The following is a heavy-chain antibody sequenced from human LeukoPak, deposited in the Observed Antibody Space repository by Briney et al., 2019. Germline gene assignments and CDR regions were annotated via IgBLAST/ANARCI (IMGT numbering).Heavy chain of an antibody. D-gene: IGHD5-24*01. Sequence: SETLSLTCTVSGGPISSYYWSWIRQPPGKGLEGIGYIYYSGSTNYNPSLKSRVTISVDTSKNQFSLKLSSVTAADTAVYYCARHLEMATSDAFDIWGQGTMVTVSS. J-gene: IGHJ3*02. CDR3: ARHLEMATSDAFDI. CDR1: GGPISSYY. V-gene: IGHV4-59*08. CDR2: IYYSGST.